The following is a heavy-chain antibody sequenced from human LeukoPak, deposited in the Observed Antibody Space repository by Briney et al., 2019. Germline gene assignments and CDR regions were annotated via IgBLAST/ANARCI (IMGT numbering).Heavy chain of an antibody. V-gene: IGHV3-64D*09. Sequence: GGSLRLSCSASGFTFSSCAMHWVRQAPGMGLEYVSGINDHGDTTHYGDSVRGRVTISRDDSKNTVHLQMSSLRAEDTAVYYCVKDLSGWYSFDYWGQGTLVTVS. CDR2: INDHGDTT. CDR1: GFTFSSCA. D-gene: IGHD6-19*01. CDR3: VKDLSGWYSFDY. J-gene: IGHJ4*02.